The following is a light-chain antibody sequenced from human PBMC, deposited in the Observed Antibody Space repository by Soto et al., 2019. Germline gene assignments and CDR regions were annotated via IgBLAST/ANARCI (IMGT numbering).Light chain of an antibody. V-gene: IGLV1-51*01. CDR3: GTWDSSLSVHV. J-gene: IGLJ1*01. Sequence: QSALTQPPSVSAAPGQKVTISCSGTSSNIGNNYVPWYQQLPGTAPKLLIYDNNKRPSGIPDRFSGSKSGTSATLGITGLQTGDEADYYCGTWDSSLSVHVFGTGTKVTVL. CDR2: DNN. CDR1: SSNIGNNY.